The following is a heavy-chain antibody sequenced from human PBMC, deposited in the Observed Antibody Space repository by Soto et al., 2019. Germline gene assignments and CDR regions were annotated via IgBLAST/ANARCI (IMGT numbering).Heavy chain of an antibody. Sequence: QVQLVQSGAEVKMPGASVKVSCKASGYTFTGYFIHWMRQAPGQGLEWMGWINAANGDTKYSPKFQGRVTITRDTSASTAYMELSSLRSEDTAVYYCVRRHVSATGIDWFDPWGQGTLVTVSS. CDR2: INAANGDT. CDR1: GYTFTGYF. D-gene: IGHD6-13*01. CDR3: VRRHVSATGIDWFDP. J-gene: IGHJ5*02. V-gene: IGHV1-3*01.